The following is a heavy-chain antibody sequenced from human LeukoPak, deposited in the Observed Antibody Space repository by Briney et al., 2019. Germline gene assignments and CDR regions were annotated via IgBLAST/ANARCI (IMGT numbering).Heavy chain of an antibody. V-gene: IGHV3-33*08. CDR2: MWYDGSNK. D-gene: IGHD2/OR15-2a*01. CDR1: GSTFRNHG. J-gene: IGHJ4*02. CDR3: VRDRGALQYFDY. Sequence: GGSLRLSCAASGSTFRNHGMHWIRQAPGKGLEWVAIMWYDGSNKYYAASVNGRFTISRDNSKNTLYLQMNSLRDDDTAVYYCVRDRGALQYFDYWGQGTLVTVSS.